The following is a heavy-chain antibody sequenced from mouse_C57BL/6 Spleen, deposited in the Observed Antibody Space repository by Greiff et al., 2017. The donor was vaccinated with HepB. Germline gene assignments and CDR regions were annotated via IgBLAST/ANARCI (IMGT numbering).Heavy chain of an antibody. CDR3: AYYSNYVSY. CDR1: GFTFSNYW. V-gene: IGHV6-3*01. CDR2: IRLKSDNYAT. Sequence: EVMLVESGGGLVQPGGSMKLSCVASGFTFSNYWMNWVRQSPEKGLEWVAQIRLKSDNYATHYAESVKGRFTISRDDSKSSVYLQMNNLRAEDTGIYYCAYYSNYVSYWGQGTSVTVSS. D-gene: IGHD2-5*01. J-gene: IGHJ4*01.